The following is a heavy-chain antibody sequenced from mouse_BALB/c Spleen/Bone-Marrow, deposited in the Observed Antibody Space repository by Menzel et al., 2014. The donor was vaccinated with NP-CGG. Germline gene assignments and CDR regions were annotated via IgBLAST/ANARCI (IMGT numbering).Heavy chain of an antibody. CDR3: ARGLYFDY. CDR1: GFSLTSYG. V-gene: IGHV2-9*02. J-gene: IGHJ2*01. CDR2: IWAGGST. Sequence: VKVVGSGPGLVAPSQSLSITCTVSGFSLTSYGVHWVRQPPGKGLEWLGVIWAGGSTNYNSALMSRLSISKDNSKSXVFLKMNSLQTDDTAMYYCARGLYFDYWGQGTTLTVSS.